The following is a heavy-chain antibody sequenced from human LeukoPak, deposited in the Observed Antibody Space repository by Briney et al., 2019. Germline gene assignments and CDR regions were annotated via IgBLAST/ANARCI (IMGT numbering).Heavy chain of an antibody. CDR2: ISRSSSYI. CDR1: GFTFSTYS. D-gene: IGHD2-21*02. J-gene: IGHJ4*02. CDR3: ARAPVTAIFLSYFDY. V-gene: IGHV3-21*01. Sequence: GGSLRLSCAASGFTFSTYSMNWVRQAPGKGLEWVSSISRSSSYIYYADSMKGRFTISRDNSKNTLYLQMNSLRAEDTAVYYCARAPVTAIFLSYFDYWGQGTLVTVSS.